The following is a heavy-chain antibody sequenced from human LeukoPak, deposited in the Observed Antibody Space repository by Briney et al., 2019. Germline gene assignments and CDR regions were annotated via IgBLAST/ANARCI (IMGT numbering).Heavy chain of an antibody. CDR2: IKQDGSEK. D-gene: IGHD6-13*01. Sequence: HPGGSLRLSCAASGFTFSSYAMSWVRQAPGKGLEWVANIKQDGSEKYYVDSVKGRFTISRDNAKNSLYLQMNSLRAEDTAVYYCARDSMLYSSSWPNDYWGQGTLVTVSS. CDR3: ARDSMLYSSSWPNDY. J-gene: IGHJ4*02. CDR1: GFTFSSYA. V-gene: IGHV3-7*01.